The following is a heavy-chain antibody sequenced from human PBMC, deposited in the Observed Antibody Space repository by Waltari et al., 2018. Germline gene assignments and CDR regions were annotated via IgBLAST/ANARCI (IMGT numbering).Heavy chain of an antibody. CDR3: ASSTTFSSKFEL. V-gene: IGHV4-59*11. J-gene: IGHJ4*02. CDR1: RGSLTNQS. CDR2: ISDSGRT. Sequence: QVLLQESGPGLVKPSETLSLTCSVSRGSLTNQSWSWIRQPPGNRLEWIGFISDSGRTHLNPSLKRRLSLSLDTSKSQFSVDLRSVTSADTAVYFCASSTTFSSKFELWGQGVLVTVSS. D-gene: IGHD1-1*01.